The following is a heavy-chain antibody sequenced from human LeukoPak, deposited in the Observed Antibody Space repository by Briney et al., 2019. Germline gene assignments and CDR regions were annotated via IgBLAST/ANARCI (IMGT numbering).Heavy chain of an antibody. D-gene: IGHD3-3*01. CDR1: GFTFNKYW. J-gene: IGHJ4*02. Sequence: GGSLRLSCVAYGFTFNKYWMHWVRQAPGKGLVWVARIKRDTSYANYADSVKGRFTISRDNARNTLYLQMNSLRVEDTAVYYCARDNDVWSLDFWGPGSLVTVSS. V-gene: IGHV3-74*01. CDR2: IKRDTSYA. CDR3: ARDNDVWSLDF.